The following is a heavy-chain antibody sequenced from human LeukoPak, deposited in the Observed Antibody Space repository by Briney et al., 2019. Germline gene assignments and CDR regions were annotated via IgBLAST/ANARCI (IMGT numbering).Heavy chain of an antibody. J-gene: IGHJ4*02. Sequence: ASVKVSCKASGYTGTGYYMHWVRQAPGQGLEWMGWINPNMGVTNYAQKFQGRATMTTDTSISTAYMEMRRLRSDDTAVYYCARCLSGSAVSVPIAYWGPGTLVTVSS. CDR2: INPNMGVT. V-gene: IGHV1-2*02. D-gene: IGHD6-19*01. CDR3: ARCLSGSAVSVPIAY. CDR1: GYTGTGYY.